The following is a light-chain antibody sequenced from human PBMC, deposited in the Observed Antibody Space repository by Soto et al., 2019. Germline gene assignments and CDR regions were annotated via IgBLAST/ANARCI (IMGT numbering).Light chain of an antibody. CDR2: EVT. J-gene: IGLJ3*02. CDR3: NSYTTTSSWV. CDR1: SSDIGGYNY. V-gene: IGLV2-14*01. Sequence: QSALTQPASVPGSPGQSITISCTGPSSDIGGYNYVSWYQQHPGKAPKLIIYEVTNRPSGVSNRFSGSKSGNTASLTISGLQAEDEADYYCNSYTTTSSWVFGGGTKLTVL.